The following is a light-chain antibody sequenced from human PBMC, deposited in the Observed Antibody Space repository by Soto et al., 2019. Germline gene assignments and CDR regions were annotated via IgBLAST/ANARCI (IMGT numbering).Light chain of an antibody. CDR1: SSNIGSYT. CDR2: SSN. CDR3: AASDARIKGVM. V-gene: IGLV1-44*01. Sequence: QSVLTQPPSAPGTPGQRVTISCSGGSSNIGSYTVNWYQQFPGTAPTVLIYSSNLRPSGVPDRFSGSKSGTSASLAISGLRSEDEAESYCAASDARIKGVMFGGGTQLTVL. J-gene: IGLJ3*02.